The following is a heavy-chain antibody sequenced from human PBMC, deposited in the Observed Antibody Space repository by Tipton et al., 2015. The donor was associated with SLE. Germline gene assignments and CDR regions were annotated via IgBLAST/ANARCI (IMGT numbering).Heavy chain of an antibody. CDR1: GASINSNF. V-gene: IGHV4-59*08. CDR3: ARARYSSSWSLFDY. J-gene: IGHJ4*02. Sequence: TLSLTCTVSGASINSNFWSWIRRSPGKGLEWSGYIYDSGSTYYNPSLKSRVTISVDTSKNQFSLKLSSVTAADTAVYYCARARYSSSWSLFDYWGQGTLVTV. D-gene: IGHD6-13*01. CDR2: IYDSGST.